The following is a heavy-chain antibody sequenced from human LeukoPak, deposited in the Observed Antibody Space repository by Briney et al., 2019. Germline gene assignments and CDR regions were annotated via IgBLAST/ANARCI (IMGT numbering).Heavy chain of an antibody. CDR1: GFTFSSYA. J-gene: IGHJ1*01. CDR2: ISGSGGST. Sequence: PGGSLRLSCAASGFTFSSYAMSWVRQAPEKGLEWVSAISGSGGSTYYADSVKGRFTISRDNSKNTLYLQMNSLRVEDTAVNYCARANRGREEMIDGMGDCCGQGTLVIVS. D-gene: IGHD1-14*01. V-gene: IGHV3-23*01. CDR3: ARANRGREEMIDGMGDC.